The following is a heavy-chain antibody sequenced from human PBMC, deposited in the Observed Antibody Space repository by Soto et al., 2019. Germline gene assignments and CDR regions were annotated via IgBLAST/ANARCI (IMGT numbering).Heavy chain of an antibody. Sequence: ASVKVSCKASGYTFTSYDINWVRQATGQVLEWMGWMNPNSGNTGYAQKFQGRVTMTRNTSISTAYMELSSLRSEDTAVYYCARAAWYYDFWSGYLAFDIWGQGTMVTVSS. CDR3: ARAAWYYDFWSGYLAFDI. J-gene: IGHJ3*02. V-gene: IGHV1-8*01. CDR1: GYTFTSYD. D-gene: IGHD3-3*01. CDR2: MNPNSGNT.